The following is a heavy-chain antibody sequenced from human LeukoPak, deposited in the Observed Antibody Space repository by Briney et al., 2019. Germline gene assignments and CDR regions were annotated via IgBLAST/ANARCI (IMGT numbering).Heavy chain of an antibody. CDR2: INGDGGST. Sequence: GGSLRLSCEASGFTVSTHYMSWVRQAPGQGLEWVSSINGDGGSTYYAESVKGRFTVSRDNSKNTLYLQMDSLRAEDTAVYYCAKRPDCSTTNCFRFEYWGQGTLVTVSS. J-gene: IGHJ4*02. V-gene: IGHV3-23*01. D-gene: IGHD2-2*01. CDR1: GFTVSTHY. CDR3: AKRPDCSTTNCFRFEY.